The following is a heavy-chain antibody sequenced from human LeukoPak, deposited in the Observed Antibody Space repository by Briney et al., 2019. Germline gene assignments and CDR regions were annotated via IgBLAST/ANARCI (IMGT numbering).Heavy chain of an antibody. V-gene: IGHV3-7*01. Sequence: GGSLRLSCAASGFTFSTHWMSWVRQAPGKGLEWVANIKQDGSGKYYVGSVKGRFTISRDNAKNSLYLQMDSLRGEDTAVYYCARATGGATTNGGYYFDYWGQGTLVTVSS. D-gene: IGHD2-8*01. CDR2: IKQDGSGK. CDR1: GFTFSTHW. CDR3: ARATGGATTNGGYYFDY. J-gene: IGHJ4*02.